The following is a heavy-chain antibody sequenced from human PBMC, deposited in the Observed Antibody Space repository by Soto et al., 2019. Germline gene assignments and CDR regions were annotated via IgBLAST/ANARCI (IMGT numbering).Heavy chain of an antibody. CDR2: ISYDGSNK. CDR3: AKAYXSGGSCYGVHYYYGMDV. D-gene: IGHD2-15*01. CDR1: GFTFSSYG. V-gene: IGHV3-30*18. Sequence: PGGSLRLSCAASGFTFSSYGMHWVRQAPGKGLEWVAVISYDGSNKYYADSVKGRFTISRDNSKNTLYLQMNSLRAEDTAVYYCAKAYXSGGSCYGVHYYYGMDVWGQGTTVTVSS. J-gene: IGHJ6*02.